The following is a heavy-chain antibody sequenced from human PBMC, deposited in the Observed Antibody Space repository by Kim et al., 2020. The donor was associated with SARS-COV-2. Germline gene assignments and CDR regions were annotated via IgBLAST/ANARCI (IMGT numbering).Heavy chain of an antibody. CDR2: IYYSGST. D-gene: IGHD4-17*01. CDR3: ARRRTVTTDFDY. J-gene: IGHJ4*02. Sequence: SETLSLTCTVSGGSITTYYWSWIRQPPGKGLEWIGNIYYSGSTYYNPSLKSRVTISVDTSKNQFSLRLNSVTHADTAVYYCARRRTVTTDFDYWGQGTLVTVSS. V-gene: IGHV4-59*04. CDR1: GGSITTYY.